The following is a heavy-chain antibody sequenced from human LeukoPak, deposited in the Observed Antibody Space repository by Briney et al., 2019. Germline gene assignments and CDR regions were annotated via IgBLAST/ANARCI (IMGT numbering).Heavy chain of an antibody. D-gene: IGHD3-9*01. CDR1: GFTFSNYV. Sequence: GSLRLSCAASGFTFSNYVMGWVRQAPGRGLEWVSSIGNSGDSTYYTDSVKGRFTISRDNSMSTLYLQMNSLRAEDTAIYYCARLPTGFPNWFDFWGQGTLVTVSS. CDR3: ARLPTGFPNWFDF. V-gene: IGHV3-23*01. J-gene: IGHJ5*01. CDR2: IGNSGDST.